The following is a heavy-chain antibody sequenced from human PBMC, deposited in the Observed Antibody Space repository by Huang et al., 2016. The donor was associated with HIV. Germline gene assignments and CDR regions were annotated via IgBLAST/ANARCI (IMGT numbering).Heavy chain of an antibody. D-gene: IGHD1-26*01. CDR3: ARDEGSGSPDY. J-gene: IGHJ4*02. CDR2: MNHNSGNT. CDR1: GYTFTNGD. Sequence: QVPLVQSGAEVKKPGASAKVFCKASGYTFTNGDINWVRQATGQGLGWMGWMNHNSGNTGYAQKFQGRVTITRNTSISTAYMELSSLRSEDTAVYYCARDEGSGSPDYWGQGTLVTVSS. V-gene: IGHV1-8*03.